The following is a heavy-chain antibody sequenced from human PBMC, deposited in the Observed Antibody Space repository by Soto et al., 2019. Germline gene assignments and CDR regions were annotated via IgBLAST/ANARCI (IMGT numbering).Heavy chain of an antibody. V-gene: IGHV3-30*18. Sequence: GGSLRLSCAASGFTFSSYGIHWVRQAPGKGLDWVAVISYDGSGKEYADSVKGRFTISRDNSKNTVYLQMNSLRVEDTSIYYCAKSDYSDFFFDSWGQVTLVTVSS. CDR3: AKSDYSDFFFDS. J-gene: IGHJ4*02. CDR1: GFTFSSYG. CDR2: ISYDGSGK. D-gene: IGHD4-17*01.